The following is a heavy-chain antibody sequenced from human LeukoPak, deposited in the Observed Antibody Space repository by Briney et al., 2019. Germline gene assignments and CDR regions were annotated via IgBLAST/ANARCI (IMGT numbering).Heavy chain of an antibody. CDR2: IYHSGST. CDR3: ARDGRWFDP. CDR1: GYSISSGYY. Sequence: SETLSLTCTVSGYSISSGYYWGWIRQPPGKGLEWIGSIYHSGSTYYNPSLKTRVTISVDKSKNQFSLNLSSVTAADTAVYYCARDGRWFDPWGQGTLVTVSS. V-gene: IGHV4-38-2*02. J-gene: IGHJ5*02. D-gene: IGHD1-14*01.